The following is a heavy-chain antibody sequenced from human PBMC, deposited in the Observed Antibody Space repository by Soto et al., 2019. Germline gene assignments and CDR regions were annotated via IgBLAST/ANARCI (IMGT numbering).Heavy chain of an antibody. Sequence: AASVKVSCKASGYTFTSYAMHWVRQAPGQRLEWMGWINAGNGNTKYSQKFQGRVTITRDTSASTAYMELSSLRSEDTAVYYCARDQQLGSYYYYGMDVWGQGTTVTVSS. D-gene: IGHD6-13*01. CDR1: GYTFTSYA. J-gene: IGHJ6*02. V-gene: IGHV1-3*01. CDR2: INAGNGNT. CDR3: ARDQQLGSYYYYGMDV.